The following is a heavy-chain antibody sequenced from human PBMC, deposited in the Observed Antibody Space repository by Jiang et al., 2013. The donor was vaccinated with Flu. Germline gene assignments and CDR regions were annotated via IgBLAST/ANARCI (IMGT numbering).Heavy chain of an antibody. CDR2: MSYDGADK. V-gene: IGHV3-30*04. CDR3: TRSNNVIVPTAMRGIYYYYGMDV. CDR1: GFSLSTFA. J-gene: IGHJ6*02. D-gene: IGHD2-2*01. Sequence: VQLLESGGGVVQPGRSLRLSCAASGFSLSTFAMHWVRRSPGKGLEWVAVMSYDGADKYYADSVKGRFTISRDNSKNTLFLQMSNLRAEDTAVYYCTRSNNVIVPTAMRGIYYYYGMDVWAKGPRSPSP.